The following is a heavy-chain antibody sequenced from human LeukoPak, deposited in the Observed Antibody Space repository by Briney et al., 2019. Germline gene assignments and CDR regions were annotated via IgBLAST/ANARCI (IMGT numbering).Heavy chain of an antibody. CDR1: GGSIRSSSYY. CDR2: IYYSGST. CDR3: ARDLREFARRFDY. V-gene: IGHV4-39*07. Sequence: SETLSLTCTVSGGSIRSSSYYWGWIRQPPGKGLEWIGNIYYSGSTYYNPSLKSRVTISVDTSKNQFSLKLSSVTAADTAVHYCARDLREFARRFDYWGQGTLVTVSS. D-gene: IGHD2/OR15-2a*01. J-gene: IGHJ4*02.